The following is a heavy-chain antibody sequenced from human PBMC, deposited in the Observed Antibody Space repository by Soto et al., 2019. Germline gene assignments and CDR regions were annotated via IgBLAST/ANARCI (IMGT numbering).Heavy chain of an antibody. CDR3: ARGVTTVTTVRYFQH. V-gene: IGHV4-34*01. Sequence: SETLSLTCTVSGGSISSYYWSWIRQPPGKGLEWIGEINHSGSTNYNPSLKSRVTISVDTSKNQFSLKLSSVTAADTAVYYCARGVTTVTTVRYFQHWGQGTLVTVSS. CDR1: GGSISSYY. D-gene: IGHD4-17*01. CDR2: INHSGST. J-gene: IGHJ1*01.